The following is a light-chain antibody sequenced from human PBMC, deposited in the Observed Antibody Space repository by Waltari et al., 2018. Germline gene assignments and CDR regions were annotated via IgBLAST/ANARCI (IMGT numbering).Light chain of an antibody. J-gene: IGLJ7*01. CDR1: RSIIGSNY. Sequence: QSVLTHPPSLSAAPGQRVTISCSGGRSIIGSNYVSWYRQSPGTASKPLIYEDTERPSGIAGRFSGSKSGTSATLDITGLQAGDEADYYCGTWDSSLSGAVFGGGTHLTVL. CDR2: EDT. V-gene: IGLV1-51*02. CDR3: GTWDSSLSGAV.